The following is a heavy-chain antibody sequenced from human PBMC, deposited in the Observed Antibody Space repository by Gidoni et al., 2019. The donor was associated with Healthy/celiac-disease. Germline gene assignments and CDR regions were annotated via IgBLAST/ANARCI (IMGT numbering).Heavy chain of an antibody. Sequence: QVQLQEPGPGRVKPSETLSLTCTVPAGPFRSYYWTRIRQPPGKGLAWIGYIDYSGSTNYNPSIKSRVTISVDTSKNQFSLKLSSVTAADTAVYYCARHYYYDSSGYYRPPLYYFDYWGQGTLVTVSS. D-gene: IGHD3-22*01. CDR3: ARHYYYDSSGYYRPPLYYFDY. CDR1: AGPFRSYY. J-gene: IGHJ4*02. CDR2: IDYSGST. V-gene: IGHV4-59*08.